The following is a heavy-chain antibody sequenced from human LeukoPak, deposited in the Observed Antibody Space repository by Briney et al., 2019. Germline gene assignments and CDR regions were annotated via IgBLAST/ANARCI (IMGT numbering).Heavy chain of an antibody. J-gene: IGHJ4*02. CDR3: VRGDNRDY. D-gene: IGHD1-14*01. V-gene: IGHV3-21*01. Sequence: PGGSLRLSCAASGFSFGTSTMNWVRQAPGKGLEWISSIGETGRDTYYANSVRGRFTISRDNAKNSLFLVMDSLRVEDTSVYYCVRGDNRDYWGQGTLVTVSS. CDR2: IGETGRDT. CDR1: GFSFGTST.